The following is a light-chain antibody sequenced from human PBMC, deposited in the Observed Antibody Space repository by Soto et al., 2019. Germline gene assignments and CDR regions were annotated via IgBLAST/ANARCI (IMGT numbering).Light chain of an antibody. J-gene: IGKJ4*02. CDR3: LQDNNSPLT. CDR2: AAS. CDR1: QDIGSD. Sequence: AIQMTQFPSSLSASVGDRLTITCRASQDIGSDLGWYQQRPGKAPKLLIYAASSLQSGVPSRFSGSGSGTDFTLTISSLQPEDVATYYCLQDNNSPLTFGGGTEVEIK. V-gene: IGKV1-6*01.